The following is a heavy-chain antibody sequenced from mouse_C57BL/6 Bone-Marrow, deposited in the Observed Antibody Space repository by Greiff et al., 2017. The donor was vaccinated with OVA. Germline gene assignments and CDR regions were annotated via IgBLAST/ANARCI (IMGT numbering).Heavy chain of an antibody. D-gene: IGHD2-4*01. CDR3: ARSGDYDWYFDV. J-gene: IGHJ1*03. V-gene: IGHV1-55*01. CDR2: IYPGSGST. Sequence: QVQLQQPGAELVKPGASVKMSCKASGYTFTSCWITWVKQRPGQGLEWIGDIYPGSGSTNYNEKFKSKATLTVDTSSSTAYMQLSSLTSEDSAVYYCARSGDYDWYFDVWGTGTTVTVSS. CDR1: GYTFTSCW.